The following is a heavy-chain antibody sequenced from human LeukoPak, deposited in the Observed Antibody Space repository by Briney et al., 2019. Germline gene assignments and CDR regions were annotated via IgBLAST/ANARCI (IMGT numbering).Heavy chain of an antibody. CDR3: ANRGTGTRYYGMDV. CDR1: GGSISRDNYY. D-gene: IGHD1-7*01. CDR2: IYSGGNT. J-gene: IGHJ6*02. V-gene: IGHV4-39*01. Sequence: PSETLSLTCTVSGGSISRDNYYWVWIRQPPGSGLEWIGSIYSGGNTYYNPSLKSRVTISVDTPEKQVSLKLSSVTATDTAVYYCANRGTGTRYYGMDVWGRGTTVTVSS.